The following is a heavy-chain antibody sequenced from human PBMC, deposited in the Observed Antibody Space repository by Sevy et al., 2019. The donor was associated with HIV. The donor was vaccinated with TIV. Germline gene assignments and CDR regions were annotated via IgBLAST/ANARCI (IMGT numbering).Heavy chain of an antibody. V-gene: IGHV3-53*01. D-gene: IGHD2-2*02. CDR3: ARDVKDCSSTSCYKGVSGWFDP. J-gene: IGHJ5*02. CDR2: IYSGGST. Sequence: GGSLRLSCAASGFTVSSNYMSWVRQAPGKGLEWVSVIYSGGSTYYADPVKGRFTISRDNSKNTLYLQMNSLRAEDTAVYYCARDVKDCSSTSCYKGVSGWFDPWGQGTLVTVSS. CDR1: GFTVSSNY.